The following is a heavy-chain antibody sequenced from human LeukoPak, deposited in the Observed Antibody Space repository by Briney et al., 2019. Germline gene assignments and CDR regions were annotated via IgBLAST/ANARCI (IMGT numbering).Heavy chain of an antibody. V-gene: IGHV1-2*02. Sequence: ASVKVSCKASGYTFTGYYMHWVRQAPGQGLEWMGWINPNSGGTNYAQKFQGRVTMTRDTSISTAYMELSRLRSDDTAVYYCARAIGRYYGSFDYWGQGTLVTVSS. CDR2: INPNSGGT. CDR3: ARAIGRYYGSFDY. CDR1: GYTFTGYY. J-gene: IGHJ4*02. D-gene: IGHD3-10*01.